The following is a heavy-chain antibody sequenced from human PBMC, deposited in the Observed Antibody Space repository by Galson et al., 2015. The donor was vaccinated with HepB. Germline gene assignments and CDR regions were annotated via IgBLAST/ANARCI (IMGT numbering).Heavy chain of an antibody. CDR2: IKQAGSEK. CDR3: ARGYSSSWYQYYYYYYYMDV. J-gene: IGHJ6*03. Sequence: SLRLSCAASGFTFSDYYMSWIRQAPGKGLEWVANIKQAGSEKYYVDSVKGRFTISRDNAKNSLYLQMNSLRAEDTAVYYCARGYSSSWYQYYYYYYYMDVWGKGTTVTVSS. V-gene: IGHV3-7*01. CDR1: GFTFSDYY. D-gene: IGHD6-13*01.